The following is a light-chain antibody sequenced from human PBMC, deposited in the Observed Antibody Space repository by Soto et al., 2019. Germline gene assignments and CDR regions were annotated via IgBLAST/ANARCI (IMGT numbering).Light chain of an antibody. Sequence: QSALTQPASVSGSPGQSITISCTGTSSDVGGYNYVSWYQQHPGKGPKLIIYEGSKRPSGVSNRFSGSKSGNTASLTISGLQAEDEAVYSCSSYRSSGTVLFGGGTKLTVL. CDR1: SSDVGGYNY. CDR3: SSYRSSGTVL. V-gene: IGLV2-14*01. J-gene: IGLJ2*01. CDR2: EGS.